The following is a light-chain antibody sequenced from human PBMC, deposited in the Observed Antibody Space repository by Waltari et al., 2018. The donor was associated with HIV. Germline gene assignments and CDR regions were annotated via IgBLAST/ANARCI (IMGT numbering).Light chain of an antibody. V-gene: IGLV3-1*01. CDR2: QDS. CDR1: KLGDKY. Sequence: SYELTQPPSVSVSPGQTASITCSGDKLGDKYACWYQQKPGQSPVLVIYQDSKRPSGFPERFSGPNSGNTATLTISGTQAMDEADYYCQAWDSSTVVFGGGTKLTVL. CDR3: QAWDSSTVV. J-gene: IGLJ2*01.